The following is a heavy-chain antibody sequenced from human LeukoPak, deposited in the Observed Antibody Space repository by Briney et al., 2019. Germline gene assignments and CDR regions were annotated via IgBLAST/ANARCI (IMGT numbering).Heavy chain of an antibody. V-gene: IGHV3-15*01. CDR2: IKSKTDGGTT. Sequence: GGSLRLSCAASGFTFSNAWMSWVRQAPGKGLEWVGRIKSKTDGGTTDYAAPVKGRFTISRDDSKNTLYLQMNSLKTEDTAVYYCTIAGLLWFGELSRFRAFGIWGQGTMVTVSS. CDR1: GFTFSNAW. CDR3: TIAGLLWFGELSRFRAFGI. D-gene: IGHD3-10*01. J-gene: IGHJ3*02.